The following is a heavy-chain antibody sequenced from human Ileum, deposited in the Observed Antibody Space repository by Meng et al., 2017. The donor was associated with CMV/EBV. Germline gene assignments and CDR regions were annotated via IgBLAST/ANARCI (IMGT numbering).Heavy chain of an antibody. D-gene: IGHD6-13*01. CDR2: IRYDGSHV. J-gene: IGHJ4*02. V-gene: IGHV3-7*01. CDR1: GFPFSYYW. CDR3: ARDVSNSRPIDY. Sequence: GGSLRLSCTASGFPFSYYWVTWVRQAPGTGLEWVANIRYDGSHVNYVDSVKGRFTISRDNAKNSLYLEMDGLRVEDTAVYYCARDVSNSRPIDYWGQGTLVTVSS.